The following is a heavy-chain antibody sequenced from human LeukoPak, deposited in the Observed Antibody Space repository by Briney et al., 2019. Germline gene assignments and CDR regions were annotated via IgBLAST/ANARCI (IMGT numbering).Heavy chain of an antibody. CDR3: ARLSGSSWSYYYFDY. D-gene: IGHD6-13*01. CDR2: IYYSGST. CDR1: GGSISSSSYY. Sequence: SETLSLTCTVSGGSISSSSYYWGWIRQPPGKGLEWIGSIYYSGSTYYNPSLESRVTISVDTSKNQFSLKLSSVTAADTAVYYCARLSGSSWSYYYFDYWGQGTLVTVSS. J-gene: IGHJ4*02. V-gene: IGHV4-39*01.